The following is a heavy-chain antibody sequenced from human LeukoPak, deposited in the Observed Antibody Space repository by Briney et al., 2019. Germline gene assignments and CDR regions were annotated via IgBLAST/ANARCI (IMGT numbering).Heavy chain of an antibody. D-gene: IGHD3-10*01. Sequence: QPGGSLRLSCAASGFTFSNYAMSWVRQAPGKGLEWVSTISDSGDSTYYADSVKGRFTISRDNSKNTLYLQMNSLRTEDTAVYYCETDYNGSPYYWGQRTLVTVS. CDR1: GFTFSNYA. J-gene: IGHJ4*02. CDR2: ISDSGDST. CDR3: ETDYNGSPYY. V-gene: IGHV3-23*01.